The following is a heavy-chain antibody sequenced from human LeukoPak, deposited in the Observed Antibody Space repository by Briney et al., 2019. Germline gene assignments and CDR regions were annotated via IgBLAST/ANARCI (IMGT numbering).Heavy chain of an antibody. D-gene: IGHD3-22*01. J-gene: IGHJ4*02. CDR1: GDSITSHY. Sequence: PSEPLSLTCNVSGDSITSHYWNWIRQPPGKGLEWIGYIYYTGIIKYNPSLTSRVSMSVDTSKNQFFLKMKSVTAADTAVYHCARSVDYFDNTGPHMMFDYWGQGSLVTVSS. CDR3: ARSVDYFDNTGPHMMFDY. V-gene: IGHV4-59*11. CDR2: IYYTGII.